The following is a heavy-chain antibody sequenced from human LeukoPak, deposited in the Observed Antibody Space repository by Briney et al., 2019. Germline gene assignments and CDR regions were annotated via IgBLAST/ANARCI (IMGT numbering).Heavy chain of an antibody. J-gene: IGHJ4*02. D-gene: IGHD6-6*01. CDR1: GGTFSSYA. Sequence: ASVKVSCKASGGTFSSYAISWVRQAPGQGLEWMGGIIPIFGTANYAQKFQGRVTITTDESTSTAYMELSSLRSEDTAVYYCATNIAHSSSSPFDYWGQGTLVTVSS. CDR3: ATNIAHSSSSPFDY. V-gene: IGHV1-69*05. CDR2: IIPIFGTA.